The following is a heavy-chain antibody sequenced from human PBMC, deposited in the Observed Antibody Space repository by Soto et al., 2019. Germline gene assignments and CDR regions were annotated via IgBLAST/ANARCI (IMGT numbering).Heavy chain of an antibody. Sequence: SETLSLTCTVSGGSISSSSYYWGWIRQPPGKGLEWIGSIYYSGSTYYNPSLKSRVTISVDTSKNQFSLKLSSVTAADTAVYYCARQWSGYYTPYYFDYWGQGTLVTVPQ. CDR3: ARQWSGYYTPYYFDY. CDR1: GGSISSSSYY. CDR2: IYYSGST. V-gene: IGHV4-39*01. D-gene: IGHD3-3*01. J-gene: IGHJ4*02.